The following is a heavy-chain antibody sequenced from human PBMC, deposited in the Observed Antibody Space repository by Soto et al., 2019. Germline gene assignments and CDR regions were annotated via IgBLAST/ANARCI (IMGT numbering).Heavy chain of an antibody. Sequence: EVQLVESGGGLVQPGGSLRLSCAASGFTVSSNYMSWVRQAPGKGLEWVSVIYSGGSTYYADSVKGRFTISRDNSKNTLYLQMNRLRAEDTAVYYGARDESRYCSSTSCPGGFDPWGQGTLVTVSS. D-gene: IGHD2-2*01. J-gene: IGHJ5*02. CDR1: GFTVSSNY. CDR2: IYSGGST. CDR3: ARDESRYCSSTSCPGGFDP. V-gene: IGHV3-66*01.